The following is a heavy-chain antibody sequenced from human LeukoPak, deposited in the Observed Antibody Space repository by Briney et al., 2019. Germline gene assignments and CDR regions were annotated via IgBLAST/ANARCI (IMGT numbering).Heavy chain of an antibody. CDR3: ARGGGYYPIDY. Sequence: GGSLRLSCAASGFTFRSYWMRWVRQAPGKGLEWVANIKQDGSEKNYVDSVKGRFTISRDNAKNSLYLQMNSLRAEDTAVYYCARGGGYYPIDYWGQGTLVTVSS. CDR1: GFTFRSYW. D-gene: IGHD2-15*01. V-gene: IGHV3-7*03. J-gene: IGHJ4*02. CDR2: IKQDGSEK.